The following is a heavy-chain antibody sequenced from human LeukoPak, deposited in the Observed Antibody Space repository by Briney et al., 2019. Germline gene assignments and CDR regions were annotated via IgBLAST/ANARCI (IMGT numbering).Heavy chain of an antibody. V-gene: IGHV3-74*01. CDR1: GFTFSSYW. J-gene: IGHJ4*02. Sequence: GGSLRLSCAASGFTFSSYWMHWVRQAPGKGLVWVSRINSDGSSTSYADHVKGRFTISRDNAKNTLYLQMNSLRAEDTAVYYCAREATRYYDSSGDVDYWGQGTLVTVSS. D-gene: IGHD3-22*01. CDR2: INSDGSST. CDR3: AREATRYYDSSGDVDY.